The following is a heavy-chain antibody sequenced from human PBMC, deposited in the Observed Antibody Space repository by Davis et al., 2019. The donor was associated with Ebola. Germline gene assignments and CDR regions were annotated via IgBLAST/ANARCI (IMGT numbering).Heavy chain of an antibody. CDR2: ISYDGSSK. Sequence: GESLKISCPASGFTFSSYAMHWVRQAPGKGLEWVAVISYDGSSKYYADSVRGRFTISRDNSKNTLYLQMNSLRADDTAVYYCAREFADTAVGYYYYMDVWGKGTTVTVSS. V-gene: IGHV3-30-3*01. J-gene: IGHJ6*03. CDR1: GFTFSSYA. CDR3: AREFADTAVGYYYYMDV. D-gene: IGHD5-18*01.